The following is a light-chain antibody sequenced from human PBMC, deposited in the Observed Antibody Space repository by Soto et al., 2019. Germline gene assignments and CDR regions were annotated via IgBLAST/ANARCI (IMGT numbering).Light chain of an antibody. Sequence: QSVLTQPASVSGSPGQSITISCTGTRSDVDGYNSVSWYQQHPGKAPKLMIYEVSNRPSGVSNRFSGSKSGNTASLTISGLQAEDEADYYCSSYTSSSTLVFGTGTKLTVL. V-gene: IGLV2-14*01. CDR3: SSYTSSSTLV. J-gene: IGLJ1*01. CDR2: EVS. CDR1: RSDVDGYNS.